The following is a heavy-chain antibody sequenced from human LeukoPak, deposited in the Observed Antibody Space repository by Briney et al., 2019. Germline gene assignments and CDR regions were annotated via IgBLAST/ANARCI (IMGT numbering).Heavy chain of an antibody. V-gene: IGHV4-59*01. CDR3: AGRYYYDSSGSLKDYYMDV. D-gene: IGHD3-22*01. CDR2: IYYSGST. Sequence: PSETLSLTCTVSGGSISSYYWSWIRQPPGKGLEWIGYIYYSGSTNYNPSLKSRVTISVDTSKNQFSLKLSSVTAADTAVYYCAGRYYYDSSGSLKDYYMDVWGKGTTVTVSS. J-gene: IGHJ6*03. CDR1: GGSISSYY.